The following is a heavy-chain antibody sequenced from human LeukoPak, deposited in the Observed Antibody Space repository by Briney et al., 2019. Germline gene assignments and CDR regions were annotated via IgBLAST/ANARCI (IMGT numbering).Heavy chain of an antibody. CDR3: ARSGDEPPWVFFDY. V-gene: IGHV1-2*02. J-gene: IGHJ4*02. CDR1: GYTFTGYY. CDR2: INPNSGGT. Sequence: ASVKVSCRASGYTFTGYYMHWVRQAPGQGLEWMGWINPNSGGTNYAQKFQGRVTMTRDTSISTAYMELSRLRSDDTAVYYCARSGDEPPWVFFDYWGQGTLVTVSS. D-gene: IGHD2-21*02.